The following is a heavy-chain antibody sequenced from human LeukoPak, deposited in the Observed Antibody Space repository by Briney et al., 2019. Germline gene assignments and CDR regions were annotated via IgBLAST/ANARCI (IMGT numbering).Heavy chain of an antibody. V-gene: IGHV4-59*01. CDR2: IYYRGST. CDR1: GGPISSYH. D-gene: IGHD5-24*01. CDR3: ARLRKDGYNYPYAFDI. J-gene: IGHJ3*02. Sequence: SEPLSLTCSVSGGPISSYHWSWLRRPPGKGLEWLGYIYYRGSTNYTPSLKSRVTISVDTSKNQCSLKLSSVTAADTAVYYCARLRKDGYNYPYAFDIWGQGTMVTVSS.